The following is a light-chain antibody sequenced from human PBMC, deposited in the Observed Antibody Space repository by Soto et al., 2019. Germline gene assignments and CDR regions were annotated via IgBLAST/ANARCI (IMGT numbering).Light chain of an antibody. V-gene: IGKV1-9*01. J-gene: IGKJ1*01. CDR3: QQYGNSLWT. CDR2: AAS. CDR1: QGISSY. Sequence: IQLTQSPSSLSASVGDRVTITCRASQGISSYLAWYQQKPGEAPKLLIYAASTLQSGVPSRFSGSGSGTDFTPTISRLEPEDFAVYYCQQYGNSLWTFGQGTKVDI.